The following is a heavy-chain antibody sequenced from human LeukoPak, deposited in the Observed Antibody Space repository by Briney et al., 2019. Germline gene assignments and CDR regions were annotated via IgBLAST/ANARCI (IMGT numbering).Heavy chain of an antibody. CDR2: INADGSNT. V-gene: IGHV3-74*01. J-gene: IGHJ4*02. CDR1: GFTFRSYS. CDR3: VRAVGGTANDY. Sequence: PGGSLRLSCAASGFTFRSYSMYWVRQAPGRGLVCVSRINADGSNTNYADSVKGRFTISRDNAKNTVYLQMDSLRDEDTAVYYCVRAVGGTANDYWGQGTLVTVSS. D-gene: IGHD1-26*01.